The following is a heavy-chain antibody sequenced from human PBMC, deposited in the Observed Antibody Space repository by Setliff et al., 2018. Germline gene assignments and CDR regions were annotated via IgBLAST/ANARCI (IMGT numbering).Heavy chain of an antibody. V-gene: IGHV1-18*01. Sequence: ASVKVSCKASGYTFTSYGINWVRQAPGQGLEWMGWISAYAQKFQGRVTMTTDKPTSTAYMELRSLRSDDTAVYYCARDSPLGSGYHDYWGQGTLVTGSS. J-gene: IGHJ4*02. CDR3: ARDSPLGSGYHDY. D-gene: IGHD3-22*01. CDR1: GYTFTSYG. CDR2: ISA.